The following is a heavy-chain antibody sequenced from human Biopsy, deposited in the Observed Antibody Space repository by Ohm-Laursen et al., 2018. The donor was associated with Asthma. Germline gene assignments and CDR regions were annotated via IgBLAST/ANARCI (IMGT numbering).Heavy chain of an antibody. J-gene: IGHJ4*02. CDR2: MYYSGTT. V-gene: IGHV4-31*02. CDR3: ARGVEYDYDSSGYYFDY. Sequence: TLSLTWSVSGDSISNGGYYWSWIRQHPGKGLEWIGYMYYSGTTYYNPSLNSRVAILVDTSKNQFSLKVNFVTAADTAVYYCARGVEYDYDSSGYYFDYWGQGTLVTVSS. D-gene: IGHD3-22*01. CDR1: GDSISNGGYY.